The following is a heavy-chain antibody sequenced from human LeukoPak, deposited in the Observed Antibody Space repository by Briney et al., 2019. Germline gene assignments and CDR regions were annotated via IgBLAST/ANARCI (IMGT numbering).Heavy chain of an antibody. CDR2: IVVGSGNT. CDR1: GFTFTSSA. CDR3: ATSRLSSGWPKRSYYFDY. J-gene: IGHJ4*02. V-gene: IGHV1-58*01. D-gene: IGHD6-19*01. Sequence: ASVKVSCKASGFTFTSSAVQWVRQARGQRLEWIGWIVVGSGNTNYAQKFQERVTITRDMSTSTAYMELSSLRSEDTAVYYCATSRLSSGWPKRSYYFDYWGQGTLVTVSS.